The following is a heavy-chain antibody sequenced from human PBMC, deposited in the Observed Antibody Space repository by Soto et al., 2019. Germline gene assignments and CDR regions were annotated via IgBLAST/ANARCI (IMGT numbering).Heavy chain of an antibody. D-gene: IGHD2-15*01. Sequence: EVQLLESGGGLVQPGGSLRLSCAASGFTFSSYAMSWVRQAPGKGLEWVSAISGSGGSTYYADSVKGRFTISRDNSKKTQHLQMNSLRDEDTAVYYCAKDNLVGYCSGGSCYEPSSYLYFDLWGRGTLVTVSS. CDR1: GFTFSSYA. CDR3: AKDNLVGYCSGGSCYEPSSYLYFDL. J-gene: IGHJ2*01. V-gene: IGHV3-23*01. CDR2: ISGSGGST.